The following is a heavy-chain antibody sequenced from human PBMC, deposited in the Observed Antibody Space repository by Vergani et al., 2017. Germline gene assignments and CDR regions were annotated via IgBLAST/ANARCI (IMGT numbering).Heavy chain of an antibody. Sequence: EVQLLESGGGLVQPGGSLRLSCAASGFTFSSYAMSWVRQAPGKGLEWVSAISGSGGSTYYADSVKGRFTISRDNSKNTLYLQMNSLRAEDTAVYYCAKWKAATAYYYYGMDVWGQGTTVTVSS. J-gene: IGHJ6*02. CDR1: GFTFSSYA. CDR2: ISGSGGST. V-gene: IGHV3-23*01. D-gene: IGHD2-15*01. CDR3: AKWKAATAYYYYGMDV.